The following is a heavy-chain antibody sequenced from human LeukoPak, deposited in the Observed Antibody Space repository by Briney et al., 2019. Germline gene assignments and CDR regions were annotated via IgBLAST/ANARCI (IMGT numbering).Heavy chain of an antibody. V-gene: IGHV1-3*01. CDR3: ARINAPYNWNYYYYYMDV. CDR2: INAGNGNT. CDR1: GYTFTSYA. Sequence: GASVKVSCKASGYTFTSYAMHWVRKAPGQRLEWMGWINAGNGNTNYAQKLQGRVTMTTDTSTSTAYMELRSLRSDDTAVYYCARINAPYNWNYYYYYMDVWGKGTTVTVSS. J-gene: IGHJ6*03. D-gene: IGHD1-20*01.